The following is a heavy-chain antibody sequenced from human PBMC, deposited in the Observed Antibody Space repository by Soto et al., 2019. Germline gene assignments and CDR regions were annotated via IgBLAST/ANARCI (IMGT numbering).Heavy chain of an antibody. D-gene: IGHD3-9*01. V-gene: IGHV4-31*03. CDR3: ARGARRYFDWLFELETSNNWFNP. Sequence: SSETLSLTCTVSSGSISGGGYYWSWIRQHPGKGLEWIGYIYYSGSTYYNPSLKSRVTISVDTSKNQFSLKLSSVTAADTAVYYCARGARRYFDWLFELETSNNWFNPWGQGTLVTISS. J-gene: IGHJ5*02. CDR1: SGSISGGGYY. CDR2: IYYSGST.